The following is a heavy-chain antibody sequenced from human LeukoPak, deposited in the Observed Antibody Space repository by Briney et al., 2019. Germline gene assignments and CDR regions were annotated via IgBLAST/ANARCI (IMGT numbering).Heavy chain of an antibody. D-gene: IGHD1-26*01. CDR1: GSSVSTFY. CDR2: VHDTGGT. V-gene: IGHV4-59*02. Sequence: SETLSLTCIVSGSSVSTFYWSWLRQSPGTGLEWIGFVHDTGGTAYNPSLKSRVTISLETSKNQLSLMLTSVTAADTAMYYCARGSTDVYWYLDVWGRGTLVTVSS. CDR3: ARGSTDVYWYLDV. J-gene: IGHJ2*01.